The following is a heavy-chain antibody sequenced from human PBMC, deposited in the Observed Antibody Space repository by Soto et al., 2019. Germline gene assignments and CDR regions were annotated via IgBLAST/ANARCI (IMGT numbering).Heavy chain of an antibody. Sequence: PGGPLRLSCAAPGFPFSSNTMTWVRQAPGKGLEWVSTITGSGGTTYYADPVQGRFTISRDNAMNTVYLQMQRLRAGAPGVYLCTKYGTWFGSGDYFAYGGQGTVVTVS. CDR3: TKYGTWFGSGDYFAY. D-gene: IGHD3-22*01. CDR2: ITGSGGTT. J-gene: IGHJ4*02. CDR1: GFPFSSNT. V-gene: IGHV3-23*01.